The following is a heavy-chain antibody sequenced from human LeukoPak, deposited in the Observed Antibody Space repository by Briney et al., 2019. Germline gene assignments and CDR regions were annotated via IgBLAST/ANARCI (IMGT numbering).Heavy chain of an antibody. CDR1: GYTFTSYA. Sequence: GASVKVSCKASGYTFTSYAMHWVRQAPGQRLEWMGWINAGNGNTKYSQEFQGRVTITRDTSASTAYMELSSLRSEDMAVYYCAIEYYDILTGYYSGAFDIWGQGTMVTVSS. CDR2: INAGNGNT. V-gene: IGHV1-3*03. D-gene: IGHD3-9*01. J-gene: IGHJ3*02. CDR3: AIEYYDILTGYYSGAFDI.